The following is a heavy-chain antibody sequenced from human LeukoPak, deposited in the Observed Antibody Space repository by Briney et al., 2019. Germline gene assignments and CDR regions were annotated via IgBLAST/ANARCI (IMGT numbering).Heavy chain of an antibody. CDR2: FSATDGSA. CDR3: AKARIAAAGTGAFDV. D-gene: IGHD6-13*01. V-gene: IGHV3-23*01. J-gene: IGHJ3*01. Sequence: PGGSLRLSCAASGFTVSSYGMTWVRQAPGKGLEWVSAFSATDGSAQYAESVKGRFTISRDNSKNSLYLQMNSLRDEDTAVCYCAKARIAAAGTGAFDVWGQGTMVTVSS. CDR1: GFTVSSYG.